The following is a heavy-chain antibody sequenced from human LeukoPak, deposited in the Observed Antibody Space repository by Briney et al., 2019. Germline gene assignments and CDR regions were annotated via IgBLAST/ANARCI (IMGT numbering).Heavy chain of an antibody. J-gene: IGHJ4*02. V-gene: IGHV3-33*08. CDR3: ARETATQLYFDY. D-gene: IGHD5-18*01. CDR1: GFTFSSYG. CDR2: IWYDGSNK. Sequence: GGSLRLSCAASGFTFSSYGMHWVRQAPGKGLEWVAVIWYDGSNKYYADSVKGRFTISRDTSKNTLYLQMNSLRAEDTAVYYCARETATQLYFDYWGQGTLVTVSS.